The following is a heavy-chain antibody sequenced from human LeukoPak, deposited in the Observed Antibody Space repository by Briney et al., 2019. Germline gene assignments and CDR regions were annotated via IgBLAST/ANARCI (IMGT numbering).Heavy chain of an antibody. J-gene: IGHJ3*02. CDR3: AGSYGGNAVGPFDI. CDR2: VSQSGGA. CDR1: GASFSGYH. Sequence: SETLSLTCAVSGASFSGYHCSWIRQTPGKGLEWIREVSQSGGASYNPSLKSRVTISVETSKNHASLKLSSVTAADTAMYYCAGSYGGNAVGPFDIWGQGTMVTVSS. V-gene: IGHV4-34*01. D-gene: IGHD4-23*01.